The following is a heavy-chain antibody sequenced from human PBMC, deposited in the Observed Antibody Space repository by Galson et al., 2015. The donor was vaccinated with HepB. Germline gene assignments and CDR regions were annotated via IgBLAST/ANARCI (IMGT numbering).Heavy chain of an antibody. CDR2: ISSGGDEK. V-gene: IGHV3-30*09. CDR1: GFTFGSYA. J-gene: IGHJ4*02. Sequence: SLRLSCAVSGFTFGSYAFLWVRQAPGLGREWLAVISSGGDEKYYADSVKGRVAISRDNSKTSLYMQMDSLRPEDTAVYYCARTFYCDYWGQGTLVTVSS. CDR3: ARTFYCDY.